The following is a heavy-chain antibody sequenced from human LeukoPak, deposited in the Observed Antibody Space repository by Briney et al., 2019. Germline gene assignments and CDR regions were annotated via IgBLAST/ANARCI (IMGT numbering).Heavy chain of an antibody. V-gene: IGHV3-53*01. D-gene: IGHD6-13*01. CDR2: IYSGGGT. J-gene: IGHJ4*02. Sequence: GGSLRLSCAASGFTFSTYWMHWVRQAPGKGLVWVSVIYSGGGTYYADSVKGRFTISRDNSKNTLYLQMNSLRAEDTAVYYCARYGSIAAAGTFDYWGQGTLVTVSS. CDR3: ARYGSIAAAGTFDY. CDR1: GFTFSTYW.